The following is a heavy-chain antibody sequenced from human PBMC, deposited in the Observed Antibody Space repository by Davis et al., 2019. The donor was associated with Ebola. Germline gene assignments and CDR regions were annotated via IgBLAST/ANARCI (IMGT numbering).Heavy chain of an antibody. V-gene: IGHV1-58*02. Sequence: AASVKVSCKASGFSFRTSGMQWVRQARGQRLELIGWIVVRSGDTKYAQKFQERVTITRDMSTNTAYMELSSLTSEDTAVYYCAADPLDVYAYSYPRWFDPWGQGTLITVSS. CDR1: GFSFRTSG. D-gene: IGHD3-16*02. J-gene: IGHJ5*02. CDR2: IVVRSGDT. CDR3: AADPLDVYAYSYPRWFDP.